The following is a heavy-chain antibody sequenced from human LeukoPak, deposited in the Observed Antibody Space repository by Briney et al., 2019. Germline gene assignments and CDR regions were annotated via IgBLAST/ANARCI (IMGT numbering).Heavy chain of an antibody. CDR1: GFTFSSYA. J-gene: IGHJ4*02. Sequence: GGSLRLSCAASGFTFSSYAMHWVRQAPGKGLEWVAVISYDGSNKYYADSVKGRFTISRDNSKNTLYLQMNSLRAEDTAVYYCARGNGGRGVYFDYWGQGTLVTVSS. CDR3: ARGNGGRGVYFDY. D-gene: IGHD3-10*01. V-gene: IGHV3-30-3*01. CDR2: ISYDGSNK.